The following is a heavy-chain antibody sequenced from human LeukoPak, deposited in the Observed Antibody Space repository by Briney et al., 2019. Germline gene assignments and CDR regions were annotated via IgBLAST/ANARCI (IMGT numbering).Heavy chain of an antibody. CDR1: GFTFSFYW. CDR3: ARDTYYDFWSGYYSGGLDY. Sequence: GGSLRLSCAASGFTFSFYWMSWVRQAPGKGLEWVANIKQDGSEKYFVDSVKGRFTISRDNAKNSLYLQMNSLRAEDTAVYYCARDTYYDFWSGYYSGGLDYWGQGTLVTVSS. J-gene: IGHJ4*02. CDR2: IKQDGSEK. D-gene: IGHD3-3*01. V-gene: IGHV3-7*01.